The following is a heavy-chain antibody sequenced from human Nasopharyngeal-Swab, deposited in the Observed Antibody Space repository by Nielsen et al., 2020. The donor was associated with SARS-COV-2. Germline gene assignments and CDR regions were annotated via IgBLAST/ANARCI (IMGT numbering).Heavy chain of an antibody. Sequence: SETLSLTCTVSDDSFTSHHWSWIRQPAGKGLEWIGRIYPSGSTNYNPSLKSRVTMSVDTSKNQFSLKLSSVTAADTAVYYCAGDLSPEVFAMWGQGTMVTVSS. D-gene: IGHD2/OR15-2a*01. CDR3: AGDLSPEVFAM. J-gene: IGHJ3*02. CDR2: IYPSGST. CDR1: DDSFTSHH. V-gene: IGHV4-4*07.